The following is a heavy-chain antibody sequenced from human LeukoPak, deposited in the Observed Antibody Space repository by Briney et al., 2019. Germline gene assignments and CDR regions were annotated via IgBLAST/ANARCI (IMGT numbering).Heavy chain of an antibody. CDR3: ARAVAVTMVQGVKY. Sequence: GASVKVSCKASGYTLTGYYMHWVRQAPGQGLEWMGWINPNSGGTNYAQKFQGGVTMTRDTSISTAYMELSRLRSDDTAVYYCARAVAVTMVQGVKYWGQGTLVTVSS. V-gene: IGHV1-2*02. CDR2: INPNSGGT. CDR1: GYTLTGYY. J-gene: IGHJ4*02. D-gene: IGHD3-10*01.